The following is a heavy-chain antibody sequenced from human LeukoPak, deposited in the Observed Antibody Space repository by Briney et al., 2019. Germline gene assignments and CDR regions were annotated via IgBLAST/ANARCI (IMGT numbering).Heavy chain of an antibody. J-gene: IGHJ6*02. CDR2: ISGSGGST. D-gene: IGHD2-8*01. CDR3: AKASLYCTNGVCYTNYYYGMDV. CDR1: GFTFSSYA. V-gene: IGHV3-23*01. Sequence: PGGSLRLSCAASGFTFSSYAMSWVRQAPGKGLEWVSAISGSGGSTYYADSVKGRFTISRDSSKNTLYLQMNSLRAEDTAVYYCAKASLYCTNGVCYTNYYYGMDVWGQGTTVTVSS.